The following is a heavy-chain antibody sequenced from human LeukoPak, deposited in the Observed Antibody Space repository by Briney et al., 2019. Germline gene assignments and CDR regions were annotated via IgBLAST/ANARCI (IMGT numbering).Heavy chain of an antibody. D-gene: IGHD3-9*01. CDR1: GYTFTSYA. CDR3: ARVKLRYFDWFGPGFDP. Sequence: GASVKVSCKASGYTFTSYAISWVRQAPGQGLEWMGGIIPIFGTANYAQKFQGRVTITADESTSTAYMELSSLRSEDTAVYYCARVKLRYFDWFGPGFDPWGQGTLVTVSS. J-gene: IGHJ5*02. CDR2: IIPIFGTA. V-gene: IGHV1-69*13.